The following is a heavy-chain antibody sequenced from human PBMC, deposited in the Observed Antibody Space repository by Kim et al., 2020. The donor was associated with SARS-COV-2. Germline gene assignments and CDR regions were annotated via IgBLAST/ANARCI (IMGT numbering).Heavy chain of an antibody. CDR1: GGSFSGYY. D-gene: IGHD6-13*01. V-gene: IGHV4-34*01. CDR3: ARERSIAAAGNWFDP. Sequence: SETLSLTCAVYGGSFSGYYWSWIRQPPGKGLEWIGEINHSGSTNYNPSIKSRVTISVDTSKNQFFLKLSSVTAADTAVYYCARERSIAAAGNWFDPWGQG. J-gene: IGHJ5*02. CDR2: INHSGST.